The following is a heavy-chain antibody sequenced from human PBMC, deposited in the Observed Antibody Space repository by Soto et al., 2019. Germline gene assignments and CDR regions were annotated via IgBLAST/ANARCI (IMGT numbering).Heavy chain of an antibody. CDR3: ARLEKWYYNYYGLDV. CDR2: IDPADSST. CDR1: VYSFTTYW. J-gene: IGHJ6*02. D-gene: IGHD1-26*01. V-gene: IGHV5-10-1*01. Sequence: RGEYLKISCQGSVYSFTTYWISWVRQMPGKGLEWMGKIDPADSSTNYSPSFQGHITISVDRSINTAHLQFSSLKAADTAVYYCARLEKWYYNYYGLDVWGQGTMVTVSS.